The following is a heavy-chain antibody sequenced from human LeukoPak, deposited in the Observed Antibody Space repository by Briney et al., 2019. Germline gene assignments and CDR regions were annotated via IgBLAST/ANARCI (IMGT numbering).Heavy chain of an antibody. Sequence: GGSLRLSCAASGFTFSSYCMHWVRQAPGKGLEWVAVISYDGSNKYYADSVKGRFTISRDNSKNTLYLQMNSLRAEDTAVYYCAKDSKMGATAEFDYWGQGTLVTVSS. CDR3: AKDSKMGATAEFDY. J-gene: IGHJ4*02. CDR2: ISYDGSNK. D-gene: IGHD1-26*01. V-gene: IGHV3-30*18. CDR1: GFTFSSYC.